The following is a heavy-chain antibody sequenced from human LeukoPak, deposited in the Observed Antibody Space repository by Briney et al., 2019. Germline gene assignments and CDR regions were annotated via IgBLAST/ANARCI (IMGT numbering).Heavy chain of an antibody. CDR3: ARGFCSSTSCDASDAFDV. V-gene: IGHV4-34*01. CDR2: INHRGII. Sequence: SEILSLTCAVYGGSFSGYYWSWIRQPPGKGLEWIGEINHRGIIDYNPSLKSRATISVDTSKNHFSLKLSSVTAADTAVYYCARGFCSSTSCDASDAFDVWGQGTMVTVSS. D-gene: IGHD2-2*01. CDR1: GGSFSGYY. J-gene: IGHJ3*01.